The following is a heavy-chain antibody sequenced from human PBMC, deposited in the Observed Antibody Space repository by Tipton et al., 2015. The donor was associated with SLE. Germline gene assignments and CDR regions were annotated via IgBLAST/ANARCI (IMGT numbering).Heavy chain of an antibody. CDR3: AKGNGVHHFNWFDGP. V-gene: IGHV4-39*07. D-gene: IGHD3-9*01. J-gene: IGHJ5*02. CDR1: GGSVSSDKYF. CDR2: INYSGST. Sequence: TVSGGSVSSDKYFWAWIRQPPGKGLEWIGSINYSGSTWYTPSLKSRVTISVDTSRNQFFLKLSSVTAADTALYYCAKGNGVHHFNWFDGPWGQGTLVTVS.